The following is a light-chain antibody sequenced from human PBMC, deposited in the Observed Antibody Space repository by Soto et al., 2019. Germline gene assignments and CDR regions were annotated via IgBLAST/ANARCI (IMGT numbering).Light chain of an antibody. CDR3: QQYCSSPRT. CDR2: DTS. CDR1: QSVNSGY. Sequence: EIVLTQSPGTLSLSPGERATLSCRASQSVNSGYLAWYQHTPGQAPRLLIYDTSTRATGIPDRFSGSGSGTDFTLTISRMEPEDFAVFYCQQYCSSPRTFGQGTKVEIK. V-gene: IGKV3-20*01. J-gene: IGKJ1*01.